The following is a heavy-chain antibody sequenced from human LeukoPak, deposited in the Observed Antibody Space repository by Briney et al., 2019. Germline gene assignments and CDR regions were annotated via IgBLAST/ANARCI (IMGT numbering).Heavy chain of an antibody. V-gene: IGHV3-33*01. CDR1: GFTFSSYG. CDR3: ARGYSSDSGVLDD. D-gene: IGHD6-25*01. Sequence: GRSLRLSCAASGFTFSSYGMHWVRQAPGKGLEWVAVIWYDGSNKYYADSVRGRLTISRDNSKNAVYLQMNSLRAEDTDVYYCARGYSSDSGVLDDWGQGTLVTVSS. CDR2: IWYDGSNK. J-gene: IGHJ4*02.